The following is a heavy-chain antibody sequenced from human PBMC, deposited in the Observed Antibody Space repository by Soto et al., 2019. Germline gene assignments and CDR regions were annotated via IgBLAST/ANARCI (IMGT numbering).Heavy chain of an antibody. CDR3: DTQGPLSSAGTAGWYGP. Sequence: GDSLKIASIGSGDSFTSYWIVWVRQVPGKGLEWMGIIYPGDCDTRYSPSFQGQVPIPADKSLGTAFLQWSCLKASDHAMSYRDTQGPLSSAGTAGWYGPWSRGTPGTGSS. CDR2: IYPGDCDT. CDR1: GDSFTSYW. D-gene: IGHD6-13*01. V-gene: IGHV5-51*01. J-gene: IGHJ5*02.